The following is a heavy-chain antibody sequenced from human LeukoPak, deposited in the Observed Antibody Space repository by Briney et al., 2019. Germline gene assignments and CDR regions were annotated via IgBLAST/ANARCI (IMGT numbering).Heavy chain of an antibody. D-gene: IGHD3-22*01. Sequence: GGSLRLSCAASGLTFSNAWMSWVRQAPGKGLEWVAVISYDGSNKYYADSVKGRFTISRDNSKNTLYLQMNSLRAEDTAVYYCARDGTPYYDSSAFDYWGQGTLVTVSS. CDR1: GLTFSNAW. CDR2: ISYDGSNK. CDR3: ARDGTPYYDSSAFDY. V-gene: IGHV3-30-3*01. J-gene: IGHJ4*02.